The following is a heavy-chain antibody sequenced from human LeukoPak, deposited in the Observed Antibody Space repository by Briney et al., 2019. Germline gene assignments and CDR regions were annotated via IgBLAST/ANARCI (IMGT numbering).Heavy chain of an antibody. D-gene: IGHD5-12*01. Sequence: GGSLRLSCAASGFTVSSNYMSWVRQAPGKGLEWVSAISGSGGSTYYADSVKGRFTISRDNSKNTLYLQMNSLRAEDTAVYYCAKGLYSGYGSFDYWGQETLVTVSS. CDR1: GFTVSSNY. CDR3: AKGLYSGYGSFDY. J-gene: IGHJ4*02. V-gene: IGHV3-23*01. CDR2: ISGSGGST.